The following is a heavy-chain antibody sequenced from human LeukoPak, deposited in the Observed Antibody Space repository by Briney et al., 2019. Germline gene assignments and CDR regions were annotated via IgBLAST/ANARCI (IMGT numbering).Heavy chain of an antibody. V-gene: IGHV3-30*04. CDR1: GFTFSSYA. CDR2: ISYDGSNK. J-gene: IGHJ4*02. CDR3: ARAKGTAAAAGY. D-gene: IGHD6-13*01. Sequence: GGSLRLSCAASGFTFSSYAMHWVRQAPGKGLEWVAVISYDGSNKYYADSVKGRFTISRDNSKNTPYLQMNSLRAEDTAVYYCARAKGTAAAAGYWGQGTLVTVSS.